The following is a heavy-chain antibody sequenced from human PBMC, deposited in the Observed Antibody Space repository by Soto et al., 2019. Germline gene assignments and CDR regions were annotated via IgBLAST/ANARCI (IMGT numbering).Heavy chain of an antibody. CDR2: INHSGFT. J-gene: IGHJ6*02. CDR1: SGFSSDYY. CDR3: ARDGSIVVVPAVITTSYGMDV. Sequence: PPETLPHNYTVYSGFSSDYYWTWIRQSRGKGLEWIGEINHSGFTTCNPSLKTRVTISVDTSKNHFSLNLNSVTAADTAVYYCARDGSIVVVPAVITTSYGMDVWGQGTTVS. V-gene: IGHV4-34*01. D-gene: IGHD2-2*01.